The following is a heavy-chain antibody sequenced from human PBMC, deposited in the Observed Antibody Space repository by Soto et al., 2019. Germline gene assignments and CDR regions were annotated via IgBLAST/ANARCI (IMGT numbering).Heavy chain of an antibody. J-gene: IGHJ6*02. CDR3: AREDRDRETGLVPAAIDGMDV. CDR1: GGTFSRYS. V-gene: IGHV1-69*08. CDR2: IIPIFGIA. Sequence: QVQLVQSGAEVKKPGSSVNVSCKASGGTFSRYSITWVRQAPGHGLEWIGRIIPIFGIASYAQKFQGVVTFTADESTSTAYMELSSLSSDDTAVYYCAREDRDRETGLVPAAIDGMDVWGQGTTVTVSS. D-gene: IGHD2-2*01.